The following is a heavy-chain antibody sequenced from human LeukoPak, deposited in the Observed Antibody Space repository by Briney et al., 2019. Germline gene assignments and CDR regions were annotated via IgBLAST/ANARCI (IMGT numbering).Heavy chain of an antibody. D-gene: IGHD2-2*01. J-gene: IGHJ4*02. V-gene: IGHV1-69*05. CDR3: ARGFVVVPAAMVY. CDR1: GGTFSSYA. Sequence: SVKVSCKASGGTFSSYAISWVRQAPGQGLEWMGGIIPIFGTANYAQKFQGGVTITTDESTSTAYMELSSLRSGDTAVYYCARGFVVVPAAMVYWGQGTLVTVSS. CDR2: IIPIFGTA.